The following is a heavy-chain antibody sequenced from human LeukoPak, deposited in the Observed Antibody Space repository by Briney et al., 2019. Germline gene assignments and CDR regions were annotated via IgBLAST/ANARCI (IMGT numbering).Heavy chain of an antibody. J-gene: IGHJ5*02. CDR2: IWYDGSNK. Sequence: GGSLRLSCAASGFTFSSYGMHWVRQAPGKGLEWVAVIWYDGSNKYYADSVKGRFTISRDNSKNTLYLQMNSLRAEDTAVYYCAKGELLWFGISNWFDPWGQGTLVTVSS. CDR3: AKGELLWFGISNWFDP. V-gene: IGHV3-33*06. CDR1: GFTFSSYG. D-gene: IGHD3-10*01.